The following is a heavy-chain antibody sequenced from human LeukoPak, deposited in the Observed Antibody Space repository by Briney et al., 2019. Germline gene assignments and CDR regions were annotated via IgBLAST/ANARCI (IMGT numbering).Heavy chain of an antibody. Sequence: ASVKVSCKASGYSFTGYYMHWVRQAPGQGLEWMGWINPNSGGTNYAQKFQGRVTMTRDTSISTAYMELSRLRSDDTAVYYCAVGGLGLISAFDIWGQGTMVTVSS. D-gene: IGHD3-10*01. J-gene: IGHJ3*02. CDR2: INPNSGGT. CDR1: GYSFTGYY. V-gene: IGHV1-2*02. CDR3: AVGGLGLISAFDI.